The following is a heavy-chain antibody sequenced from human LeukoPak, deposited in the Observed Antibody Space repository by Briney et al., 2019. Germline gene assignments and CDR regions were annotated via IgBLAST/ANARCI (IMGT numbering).Heavy chain of an antibody. Sequence: GGSLRLSCAASGFTFSTYFMSWVRQAPGKGLAWVSYISSSSHYTNYGASVRGRFIISRDNARDSLYLQMNSLRVEDTAIYYCVTETTEGAKDYWGQGTLVTVSS. V-gene: IGHV3-11*05. CDR1: GFTFSTYF. J-gene: IGHJ4*02. CDR2: ISSSSHYT. CDR3: VTETTEGAKDY. D-gene: IGHD1-14*01.